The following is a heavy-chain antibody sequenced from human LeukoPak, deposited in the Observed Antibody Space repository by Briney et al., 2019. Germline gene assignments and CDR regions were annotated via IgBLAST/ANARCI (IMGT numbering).Heavy chain of an antibody. CDR3: ARSSGNMIVVVRGGFDM. Sequence: GASVKVSCKASGGTFSSYAISWVRQAPGQGLEWMGGIIPIFGTTNNARKFQGRVTITADESTSTAYMEVNSLRSEDTAVYYCARSSGNMIVVVRGGFDMWGQGTMVTVSS. CDR1: GGTFSSYA. V-gene: IGHV1-69*13. J-gene: IGHJ3*02. D-gene: IGHD3-22*01. CDR2: IIPIFGTT.